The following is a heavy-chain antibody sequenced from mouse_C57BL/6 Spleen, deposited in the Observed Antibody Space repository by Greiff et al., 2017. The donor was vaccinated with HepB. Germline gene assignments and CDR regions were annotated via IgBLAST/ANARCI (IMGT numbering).Heavy chain of an antibody. J-gene: IGHJ4*01. Sequence: VQLQQPGAELVKPGASVKMSCKASGYTFTSYWITWVKQRPGQGLEWIGDIYPGSGSTNYNEKFKSKATLTVDTSSSTAYMQLSSLTSEDSAVYYCARSGYYGSSYYYAMDYWGQGTSVTVSS. CDR2: IYPGSGST. CDR3: ARSGYYGSSYYYAMDY. D-gene: IGHD1-1*01. V-gene: IGHV1-55*01. CDR1: GYTFTSYW.